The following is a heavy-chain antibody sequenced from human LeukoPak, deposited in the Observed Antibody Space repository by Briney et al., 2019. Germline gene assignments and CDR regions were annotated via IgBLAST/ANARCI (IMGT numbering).Heavy chain of an antibody. D-gene: IGHD1-26*01. V-gene: IGHV3-21*04. J-gene: IGHJ6*02. Sequence: GGSLRLSCAASGFTFSSYSMNWVRQAPGKGLEWVSSISSSSSYIYYADSVKGRFTISRDNAKNSLYLQMDSLRAEDTAVYYCAREEVGATTYYYYGMDVWGQGTTVTVSS. CDR2: ISSSSSYI. CDR3: AREEVGATTYYYYGMDV. CDR1: GFTFSSYS.